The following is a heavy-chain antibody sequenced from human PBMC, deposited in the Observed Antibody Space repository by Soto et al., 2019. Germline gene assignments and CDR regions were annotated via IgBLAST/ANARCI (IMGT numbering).Heavy chain of an antibody. Sequence: SETLSLTCTVSGGSISSGGYYWSWIRQHPGKGLEWIGYIYYSGSTYYNPSLKSRVTISVDTSKNQFSLKLSSVTAADTAVYYCARVGMTTVTQSEEQKYNWFDPWGQGTLVTVSS. CDR3: ARVGMTTVTQSEEQKYNWFDP. CDR1: GGSISSGGYY. V-gene: IGHV4-31*03. J-gene: IGHJ5*02. D-gene: IGHD4-17*01. CDR2: IYYSGST.